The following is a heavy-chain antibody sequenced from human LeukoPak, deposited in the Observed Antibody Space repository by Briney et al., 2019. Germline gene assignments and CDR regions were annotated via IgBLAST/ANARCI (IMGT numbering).Heavy chain of an antibody. V-gene: IGHV3-23*01. Sequence: PGGSLRLSCTVSGFTLSSYEMTWFRQAPGKGLEWVSSIGYGGGDSHYADSVKGRFTISRDNSKNTLYLQMNSLRPEDTAVYYCATDLGYCNGGSCYHTDYWGQGTLVTVSS. CDR1: GFTLSSYE. D-gene: IGHD2-15*01. CDR2: IGYGGGDS. CDR3: ATDLGYCNGGSCYHTDY. J-gene: IGHJ4*02.